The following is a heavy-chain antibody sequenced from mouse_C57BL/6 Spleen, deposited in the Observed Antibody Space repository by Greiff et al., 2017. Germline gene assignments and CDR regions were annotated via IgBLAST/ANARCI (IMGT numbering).Heavy chain of an antibody. CDR1: GYAFSSSW. CDR2: IYPGDGDT. CDR3: AVMGYFDV. J-gene: IGHJ1*03. V-gene: IGHV1-82*01. Sequence: VQLQQSGPELVKPGASVKISCKASGYAFSSSWMNWVKQRPGKGLEWIGRIYPGDGDTNYNGKFKGKATLTADKSSSTAYMQLSSLTSEDSAVYFCAVMGYFDVWGTGTTVTVSS.